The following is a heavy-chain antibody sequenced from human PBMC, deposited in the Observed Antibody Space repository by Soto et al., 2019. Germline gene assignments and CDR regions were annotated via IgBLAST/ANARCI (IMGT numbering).Heavy chain of an antibody. Sequence: QVHLVQSGAEVKKPGASVKVSCKASGYTVTSSGITWVRQAPGQGLEWMGWISAHNGNTDYAQKLQGRVIVTRDTSTSTAYMELRSLRSDDTAVYYCARGRYGDYWGQGALVTVSS. CDR2: ISAHNGNT. V-gene: IGHV1-18*01. CDR3: ARGRYGDY. CDR1: GYTVTSSG. J-gene: IGHJ4*02. D-gene: IGHD1-1*01.